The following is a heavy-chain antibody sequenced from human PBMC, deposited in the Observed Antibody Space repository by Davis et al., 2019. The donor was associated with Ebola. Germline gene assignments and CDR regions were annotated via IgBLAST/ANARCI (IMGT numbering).Heavy chain of an antibody. CDR1: GFTFSSYA. CDR2: ISYDGSNK. J-gene: IGHJ1*01. Sequence: PGGSLRLSCAASGFTFSSYAMHWVRQAPGKGLEWVAVISYDGSNKYYADSVKGRFTISRDNSKNTLYLQMNSLRAEDTAVHYCAKDFQYWGQGTLVTVSS. V-gene: IGHV3-30*04. CDR3: AKDFQY.